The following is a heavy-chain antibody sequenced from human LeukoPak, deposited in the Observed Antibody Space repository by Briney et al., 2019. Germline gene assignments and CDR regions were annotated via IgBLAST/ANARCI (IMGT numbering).Heavy chain of an antibody. V-gene: IGHV4-39*07. Sequence: PSETLSLTCTVSGGPISSSSYYWGWIRQPPGKGLEWIGRIYTSGSTNYNPSLKSRVTMSVDTSKNQFSLKLSSVTAADTAVYYCARDRLFSSWYDYYYYYMDVWGKGTTVTISS. CDR3: ARDRLFSSWYDYYYYYMDV. CDR2: IYTSGST. J-gene: IGHJ6*03. D-gene: IGHD6-13*01. CDR1: GGPISSSSYY.